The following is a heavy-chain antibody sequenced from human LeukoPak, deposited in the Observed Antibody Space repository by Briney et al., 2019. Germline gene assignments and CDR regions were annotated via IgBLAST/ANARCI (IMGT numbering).Heavy chain of an antibody. CDR2: IIPIFGTA. CDR3: ARRNDSSGIDYFDY. J-gene: IGHJ4*02. D-gene: IGHD6-19*01. Sequence: SVKVSYKASGGTFSSYAISWVRQAPGQGLEWMGGIIPIFGTANYAQKFQGRVTITADESTSTAYMELSSLRSEDTAVYYCARRNDSSGIDYFDYWGQGTLVTVSS. V-gene: IGHV1-69*01. CDR1: GGTFSSYA.